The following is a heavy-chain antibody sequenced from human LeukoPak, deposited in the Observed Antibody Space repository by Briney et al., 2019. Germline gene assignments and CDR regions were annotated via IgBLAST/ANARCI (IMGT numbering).Heavy chain of an antibody. J-gene: IGHJ4*02. D-gene: IGHD2-2*01. V-gene: IGHV1-18*01. CDR3: STLSCSSSSCYPYYFDY. CDR2: ISDYNGNT. Sequence: GASVKVSCKASGYTFTSYGSSWVRQAPGQGLEWMGWISDYNGNTNYAQKLQGRVTMTTDTSTSTAHMELRSLRSDDTTVYYCSTLSCSSSSCYPYYFDYWGQGTLVTVSS. CDR1: GYTFTSYG.